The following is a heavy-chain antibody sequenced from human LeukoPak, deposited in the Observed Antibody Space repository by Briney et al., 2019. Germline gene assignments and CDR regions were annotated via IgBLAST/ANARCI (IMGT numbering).Heavy chain of an antibody. J-gene: IGHJ3*02. CDR2: LSYGGTNK. Sequence: GRTLRLSCAVSGFTFGDYGMHWVRQAPGKGLEWLAVLSYGGTNKYYADSVKGRFTISRDNSENTLYLQMNSLRAEDTAIYYCAKDLAYYDSSGDYYPAFDIWGQGTMVTVSS. D-gene: IGHD3-22*01. V-gene: IGHV3-30*18. CDR3: AKDLAYYDSSGDYYPAFDI. CDR1: GFTFGDYG.